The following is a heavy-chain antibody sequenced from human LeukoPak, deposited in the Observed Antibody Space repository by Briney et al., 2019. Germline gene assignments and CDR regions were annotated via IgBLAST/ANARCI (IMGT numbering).Heavy chain of an antibody. D-gene: IGHD3-10*01. J-gene: IGHJ4*02. CDR3: ARAYYYDSGSYYGHFDY. CDR1: GFTVSSNY. CDR2: ISGSGDAT. Sequence: GGSLRLSCAASGFTVSSNYMSWVRQAPGKGLEWVSTISGSGDATYYADSVKGRFTISRDNSKSTLYLQMNSLRAEDTALYYCARAYYYDSGSYYGHFDYWGRGTLVTVSS. V-gene: IGHV3-23*01.